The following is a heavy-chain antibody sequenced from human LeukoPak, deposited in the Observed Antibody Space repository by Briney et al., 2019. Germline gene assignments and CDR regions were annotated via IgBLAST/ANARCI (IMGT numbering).Heavy chain of an antibody. CDR1: GGSFSGYY. CDR2: INHSGST. D-gene: IGHD1/OR15-1a*01. J-gene: IGHJ6*03. CDR3: ARGGTGGRFRPVYYYMDV. Sequence: PSETLSLTCAVYGGSFSGYYWSWIRQPPGKGLEWMGEINHSGSTNYNPSLKSRVTISVDTSKNQFSLTLSSVTAADTAVYYCARGGTGGRFRPVYYYMDVWGKGTTVTVSS. V-gene: IGHV4-34*01.